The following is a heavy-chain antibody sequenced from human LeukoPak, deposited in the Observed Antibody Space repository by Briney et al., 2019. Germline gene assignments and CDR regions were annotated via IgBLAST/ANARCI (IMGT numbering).Heavy chain of an antibody. J-gene: IGHJ6*03. V-gene: IGHV3-23*01. CDR2: ISVSGNT. CDR3: ARSSGYYYMDV. CDR1: GFTLSSYA. Sequence: PGGSLRLSCAASGFTLSSYAMSWVRQGPGKGLEWVSAISVSGNTYHADSVKGRFTISRDSSKNTLYLQMNSLRAGDAAVYYCARSSGYYYMDVWGKGTTVTISS.